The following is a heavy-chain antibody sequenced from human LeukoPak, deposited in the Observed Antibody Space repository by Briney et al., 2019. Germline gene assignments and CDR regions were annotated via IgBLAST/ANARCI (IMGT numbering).Heavy chain of an antibody. CDR2: IYSGGST. V-gene: IGHV3-53*01. D-gene: IGHD4-17*01. Sequence: GGSLRLSCAASGFTVSSNYMSWVRQAPGKGLGWVSVIYSGGSTCYADSVKGRFTISRDNSKNTLYLQMNSLRAEDTAVYYCARRSDYGDYGYYFDYWGQGTLVTVSS. CDR1: GFTVSSNY. CDR3: ARRSDYGDYGYYFDY. J-gene: IGHJ4*02.